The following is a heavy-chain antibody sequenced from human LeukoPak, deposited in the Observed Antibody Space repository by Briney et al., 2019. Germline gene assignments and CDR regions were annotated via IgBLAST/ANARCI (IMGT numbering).Heavy chain of an antibody. J-gene: IGHJ4*02. V-gene: IGHV3-30*18. CDR2: ISYDGGKR. CDR3: AKGLRWFGDFYFNFFDY. Sequence: PGGSLRLSCAASGFTFSDYYMSWIRQAPGKGLEWVAFISYDGGKRFFGESVKGRFTIARDNSENTVSLQMNTLKTEDTAVYYCAKGLRWFGDFYFNFFDYWGQGILVTVSP. CDR1: GFTFSDYY. D-gene: IGHD3-10*01.